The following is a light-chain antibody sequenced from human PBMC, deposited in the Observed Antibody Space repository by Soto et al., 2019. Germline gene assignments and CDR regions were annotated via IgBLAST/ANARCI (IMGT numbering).Light chain of an antibody. Sequence: DIQMTQSPFSLSASAGDRPTITCLASQSISTYVNWYHQRPGKVPKLLIYAAFNLHSGAPSRFSGSGFGTDFTLTISSLQPEDVATYYCQKYDDVPWTFGQGTKVDIK. V-gene: IGKV1-27*01. CDR2: AAF. CDR3: QKYDDVPWT. CDR1: QSISTY. J-gene: IGKJ1*01.